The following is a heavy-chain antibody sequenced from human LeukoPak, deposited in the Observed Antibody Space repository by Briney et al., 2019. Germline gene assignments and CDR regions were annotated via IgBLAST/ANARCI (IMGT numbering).Heavy chain of an antibody. CDR1: GGSFSGYY. CDR2: INHSGST. D-gene: IGHD3-22*01. Sequence: KSSETLSLTCAVYGGSFSGYYWSWIRQPPGKGLEWIGEINHSGSTNYNPSLKSRVTISVDTSKNQFSLKLSSVTAADTAVYYCARHRTSGYRIPFDYWGQGTLVTVSS. J-gene: IGHJ4*02. CDR3: ARHRTSGYRIPFDY. V-gene: IGHV4-34*01.